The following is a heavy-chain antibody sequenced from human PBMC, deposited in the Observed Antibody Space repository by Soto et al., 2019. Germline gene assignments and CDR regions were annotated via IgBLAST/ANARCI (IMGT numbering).Heavy chain of an antibody. CDR3: ATQTISYTWGV. Sequence: QVQLQESGPGLVKPSETLSLTCTVSGGPITTTIWWAWVRLPPGKGLEWIGELHHDGTTNYNPSLEIRITMSLDNSNIPSSLNLTSVTAADTAIYYCATQTISYTWGVWGRGTPVTVSS. CDR2: LHHDGTT. CDR1: GGPITTTIW. J-gene: IGHJ6*02. D-gene: IGHD3-16*01. V-gene: IGHV4-4*02.